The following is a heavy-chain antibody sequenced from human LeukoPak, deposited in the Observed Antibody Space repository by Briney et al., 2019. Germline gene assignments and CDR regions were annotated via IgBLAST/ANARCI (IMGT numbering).Heavy chain of an antibody. V-gene: IGHV4-39*07. CDR1: GGSINSGSYY. D-gene: IGHD3-10*01. CDR2: IYYSGST. Sequence: PSETLSLTCTVSGGSINSGSYYWGWIRQPPGKGLEWIGSIYYSGSTYYNPSLKSRVTISVDTSKNQFSLKLSSVTAADTAVYYCARVGRGWFGELLSPGAYYFDYWGQGTLVTVSS. J-gene: IGHJ4*02. CDR3: ARVGRGWFGELLSPGAYYFDY.